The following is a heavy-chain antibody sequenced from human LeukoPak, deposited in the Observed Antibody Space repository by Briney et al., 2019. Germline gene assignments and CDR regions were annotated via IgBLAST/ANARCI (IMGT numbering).Heavy chain of an antibody. D-gene: IGHD3-16*01. CDR1: GFSVSQHE. J-gene: IGHJ4*02. Sequence: GSLRLFCAASGFSVSQHEMHWVRQAPGKGLEGVAVISQDGRTAFYIDSLKGRFIISKDTSTDTVYLQMNSLRVEDTAVYYCARDPKVGSPDYFDYWGQGTLVTVSP. V-gene: IGHV3-30-3*01. CDR3: ARDPKVGSPDYFDY. CDR2: ISQDGRTA.